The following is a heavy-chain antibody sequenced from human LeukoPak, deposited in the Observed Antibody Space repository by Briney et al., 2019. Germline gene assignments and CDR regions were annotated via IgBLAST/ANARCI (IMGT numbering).Heavy chain of an antibody. V-gene: IGHV3-23*01. CDR3: ARKGIGSSRYQNMDV. D-gene: IGHD6-25*01. CDR2: ISIDGGRT. J-gene: IGHJ6*03. CDR1: GFTFSSYA. Sequence: GGSLRLSCAASGFTFSSYAMSWVRQAPGKGPEWVSTISIDGGRTYYADSVKGRFTVSRDTSKNTLYLQMNSLRAEDAAVYYCARKGIGSSRYQNMDVWGKGTTVTVSS.